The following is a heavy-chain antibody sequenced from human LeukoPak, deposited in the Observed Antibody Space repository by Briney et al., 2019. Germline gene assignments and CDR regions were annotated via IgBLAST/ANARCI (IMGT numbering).Heavy chain of an antibody. J-gene: IGHJ4*02. Sequence: GGSLRLSCAASGFTFSSYAMSWVRQAPGKGLEWVSAISGSGGSTYYADSVKGRFTISRDNSKNTLYLQMNSLRAEDTAVYYCAKDLHDILTGYYYYFDYWGQGTLVTVSS. CDR1: GFTFSSYA. D-gene: IGHD3-9*01. CDR2: ISGSGGST. V-gene: IGHV3-23*01. CDR3: AKDLHDILTGYYYYFDY.